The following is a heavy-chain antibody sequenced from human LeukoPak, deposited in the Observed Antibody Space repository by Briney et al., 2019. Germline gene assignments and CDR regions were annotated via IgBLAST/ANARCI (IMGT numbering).Heavy chain of an antibody. J-gene: IGHJ4*02. Sequence: GGSLRLSCAASGFTFSDYYMSWIRQAPGKGLEWVSYISSSGSTIYYADSVKGRFTISRDNAKNSLYLQMNSLRAEDTAVYYCARDRQDLLWFGELHATFDYWGQGTLVTVSS. CDR3: ARDRQDLLWFGELHATFDY. CDR2: ISSSGSTI. V-gene: IGHV3-11*01. CDR1: GFTFSDYY. D-gene: IGHD3-10*01.